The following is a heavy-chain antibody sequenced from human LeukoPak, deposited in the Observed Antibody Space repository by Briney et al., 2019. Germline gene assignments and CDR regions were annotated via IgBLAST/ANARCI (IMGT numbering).Heavy chain of an antibody. CDR2: FDPEDGET. Sequence: ASVKVSCKVSGYTLTELSMHWVRQAPGKGLEWMGGFDPEDGETIYAQKFQGRVTMTEDTSTDTAYMELSGLRSEDTAVYYCATPNPRRRDFWSGQSLAFDYWGQGTLVTVSS. CDR1: GYTLTELS. V-gene: IGHV1-24*01. J-gene: IGHJ4*02. D-gene: IGHD3-3*01. CDR3: ATPNPRRRDFWSGQSLAFDY.